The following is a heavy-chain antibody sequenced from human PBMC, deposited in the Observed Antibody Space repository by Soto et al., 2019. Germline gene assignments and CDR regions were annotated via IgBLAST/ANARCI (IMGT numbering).Heavy chain of an antibody. V-gene: IGHV1-69*13. J-gene: IGHJ5*02. D-gene: IGHD2-2*01. CDR3: IPENWFDP. CDR2: ISPNNGTA. Sequence: SVKVSCKASGYIFTNYGITWVRQAPGQGLEWMGWISPNNGTANYAQKFQGRVTITADESTSTAYMELSSLRSEDTAVYYCIPENWFDPWGQGTLVTVSS. CDR1: GYIFTNYG.